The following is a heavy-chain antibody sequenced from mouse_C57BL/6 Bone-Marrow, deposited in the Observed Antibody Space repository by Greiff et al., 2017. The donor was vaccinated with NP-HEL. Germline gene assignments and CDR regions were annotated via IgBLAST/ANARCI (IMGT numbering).Heavy chain of an antibody. D-gene: IGHD1-1*01. CDR1: GYAFSSSW. V-gene: IGHV1-82*01. Sequence: VQLQQSGPELVKPGASVKISCKASGYAFSSSWMNWVKQRPGKGLEWIGRIYPGDGDTNYNGKFKGKATLTADKSSSTAYMQLSSLTSEDSAVYFCARGGYYGSSHYWGQGTTLTVSS. J-gene: IGHJ2*01. CDR3: ARGGYYGSSHY. CDR2: IYPGDGDT.